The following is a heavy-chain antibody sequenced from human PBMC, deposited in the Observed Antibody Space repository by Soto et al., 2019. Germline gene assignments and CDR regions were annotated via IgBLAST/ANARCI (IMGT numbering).Heavy chain of an antibody. D-gene: IGHD6-19*01. CDR2: MNPSTGNT. J-gene: IGHJ5*02. CDR1: GYTFTSYD. CDR3: ARGRIIVAGGFDP. V-gene: IGHV1-8*01. Sequence: QVQLVQSGAEVKKPGASVKVSCKASGYTFTSYDIIWVRQATGQGLEWMGWMNPSTGNTDSAEKSQXRLXMTRNTSISTVYMELSSLSFEDTAVYYCARGRIIVAGGFDPWGQGTLVTVSS.